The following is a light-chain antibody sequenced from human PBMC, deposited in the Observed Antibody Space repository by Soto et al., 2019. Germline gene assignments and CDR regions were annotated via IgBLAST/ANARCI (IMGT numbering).Light chain of an antibody. CDR1: GSNIGVYNY. Sequence: QSVLTQPASVSASPGQSITISCTGTGSNIGVYNYVSWYQQYPGKAPKLLIYEVFNRPSGVSTRFSGSKSGDTASLTISGLHTEEEADYYCSSLIPSTTVVFGTGTKVTVL. CDR2: EVF. J-gene: IGLJ1*01. V-gene: IGLV2-14*01. CDR3: SSLIPSTTVV.